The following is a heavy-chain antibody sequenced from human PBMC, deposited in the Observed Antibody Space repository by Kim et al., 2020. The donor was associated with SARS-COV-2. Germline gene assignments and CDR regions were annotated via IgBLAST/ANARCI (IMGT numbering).Heavy chain of an antibody. Sequence: GGSLRLSCAASGFTLSDHHMDWVRQPPGKGLEWVGRNSNKANSYTTEYAASVKGRFTISRVDSTISLYLQLNSLKTEDTAVYYGVSVPEGYSGSSDYWGQGTLVTVSS. CDR1: GFTLSDHH. CDR3: VSVPEGYSGSSDY. D-gene: IGHD1-26*01. V-gene: IGHV3-72*01. J-gene: IGHJ4*02. CDR2: NSNKANSYTT.